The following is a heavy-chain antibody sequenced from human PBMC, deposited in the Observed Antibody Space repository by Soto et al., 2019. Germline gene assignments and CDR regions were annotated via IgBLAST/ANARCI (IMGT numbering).Heavy chain of an antibody. D-gene: IGHD6-6*01. V-gene: IGHV3-23*01. CDR3: AKEGFFGIAAPTRPMDV. CDR2: ISGSGGST. Sequence: GGSLRLSCAASGFTFSRYAMSWVRQAPGKGLEWVSAISGSGGSTYYADSVKGRFTIPRDNSKNTLYLQMNSLRAEDTAVYYCAKEGFFGIAAPTRPMDVWGQGTTVTVSS. CDR1: GFTFSRYA. J-gene: IGHJ6*02.